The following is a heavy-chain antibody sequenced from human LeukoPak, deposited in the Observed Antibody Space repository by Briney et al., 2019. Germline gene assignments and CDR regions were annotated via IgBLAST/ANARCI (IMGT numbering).Heavy chain of an antibody. J-gene: IGHJ3*02. CDR1: GYDFTSYW. CDR3: ATSKQVVASDAFDI. Sequence: GESLKISCQGSGYDFTSYWIGWVRQLSGKGPEWMGILYPGDSDTRYSPSFQGQVTISADKSISTAYLQWSSLKASDTAMYYRATSKQVVASDAFDIWGQGTMVTVSS. CDR2: LYPGDSDT. V-gene: IGHV5-51*01. D-gene: IGHD3-22*01.